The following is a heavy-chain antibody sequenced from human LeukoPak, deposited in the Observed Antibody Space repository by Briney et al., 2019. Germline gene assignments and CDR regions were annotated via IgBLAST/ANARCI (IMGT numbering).Heavy chain of an antibody. J-gene: IGHJ4*02. CDR1: GFTFSSYD. CDR2: IGTAGDT. V-gene: IGHV3-13*01. Sequence: HPGGSLRLSCAASGFTFSSYDMHWVRQATGKGLEWVSAIGTAGDTYYPGSVKGRFTISRENAKNSLYLQMNSLRAGDTAVYYCARGVGYSGYVYFDYWGQGTLVTVSS. D-gene: IGHD5-12*01. CDR3: ARGVGYSGYVYFDY.